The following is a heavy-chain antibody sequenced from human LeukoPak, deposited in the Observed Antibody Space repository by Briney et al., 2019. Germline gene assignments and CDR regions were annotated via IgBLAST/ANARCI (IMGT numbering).Heavy chain of an antibody. Sequence: TASETLSLTCTVSGGSISSSSYYWGWIRQPPGKGLEWIGSIYYSGSTYYNPSLKSRVTISVDTSKNQFSLKLSSVTAADTAVYYCARVAFDWDRYDYYFDYWGQGTLVTVSS. CDR1: GGSISSSSYY. CDR3: ARVAFDWDRYDYYFDY. CDR2: IYYSGST. V-gene: IGHV4-39*07. D-gene: IGHD3-9*01. J-gene: IGHJ4*02.